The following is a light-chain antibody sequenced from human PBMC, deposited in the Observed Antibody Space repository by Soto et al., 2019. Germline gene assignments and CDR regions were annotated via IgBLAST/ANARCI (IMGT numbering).Light chain of an antibody. V-gene: IGKV3-20*01. CDR1: QSVSSN. CDR2: GAS. J-gene: IGKJ1*01. CDR3: QQSGRSPRT. Sequence: EIVMTHSASTMAVSPGERATISCRASQSVSSNLAWYQQKPGQAPRLLLYGASSRATGIPDRFSGSGSGTDFTLTISRLEPEDFAVYYCQQSGRSPRTFGQGTKVDIK.